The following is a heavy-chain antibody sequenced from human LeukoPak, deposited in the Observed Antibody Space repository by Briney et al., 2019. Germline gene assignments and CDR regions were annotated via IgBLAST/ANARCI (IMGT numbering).Heavy chain of an antibody. V-gene: IGHV3-33*01. CDR1: GFTFSSYG. Sequence: GGSLRLSCAASGFTFSSYGMHWVRQAPGKGLEWVAVIWYDGSNKYYADSVKGRFTISRDNSKNTLYLRMNSLRAEDTAVYYCARELSAPYCSGGSCFPYYGMDVWGQGTTVTVSS. D-gene: IGHD2-15*01. CDR3: ARELSAPYCSGGSCFPYYGMDV. J-gene: IGHJ6*02. CDR2: IWYDGSNK.